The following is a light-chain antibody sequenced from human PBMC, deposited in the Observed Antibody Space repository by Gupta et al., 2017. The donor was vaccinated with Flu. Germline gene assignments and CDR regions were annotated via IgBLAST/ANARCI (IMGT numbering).Light chain of an antibody. CDR2: DYT. V-gene: IGLV1-40*01. CDR3: QSFDTRLSGYV. J-gene: IGLJ1*01. Sequence: QPVLTQPPSVSGAPVQRVTLSCTAGSSPIGADQDLHWYQHLPGTAPKLLIHDYTHRAPGGPDRFSGSKSDTSATLAITGLQAEDEAYYYCQSFDTRLSGYVFGSGTKVTVL. CDR1: SSPIGADQD.